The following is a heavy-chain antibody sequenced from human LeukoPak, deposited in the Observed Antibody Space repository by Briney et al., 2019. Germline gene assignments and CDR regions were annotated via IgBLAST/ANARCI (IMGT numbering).Heavy chain of an antibody. CDR1: GFTFSSYS. D-gene: IGHD4-17*01. Sequence: GGSLRLSCAASGFTFSSYSMNWVRQAPGKGLEWVSAISDSGGSTYYADSVKGRFTISRDNSKNTLYLQMNSLGAEDTAVYYCANLGDFVDYWGQGTLVTVSS. V-gene: IGHV3-23*01. J-gene: IGHJ4*02. CDR3: ANLGDFVDY. CDR2: ISDSGGST.